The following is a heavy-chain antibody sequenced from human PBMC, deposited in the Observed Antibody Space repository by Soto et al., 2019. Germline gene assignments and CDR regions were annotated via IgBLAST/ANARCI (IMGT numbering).Heavy chain of an antibody. V-gene: IGHV3-9*01. CDR3: AKDAGRRGAEHLHH. CDR2: ISWNSGSI. CDR1: GFTFDDYV. Sequence: EVQLVESGGXXVQPGRSLRLSCAASGFTFDDYVMHWVRRAPGKGXXWXSGISWNSGSIDYADSVKGRFTISRDNAKNSLYLQMNSLRAEDTALYYCAKDAGRRGAEHLHHWGQGTLVIVSS. J-gene: IGHJ1*01. D-gene: IGHD3-10*01.